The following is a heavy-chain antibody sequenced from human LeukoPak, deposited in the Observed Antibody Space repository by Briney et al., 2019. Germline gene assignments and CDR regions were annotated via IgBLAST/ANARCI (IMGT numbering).Heavy chain of an antibody. J-gene: IGHJ4*02. Sequence: SETLSLTCAVYGGSFSGYYWSWIRQPPGKGLEWIGYIYYSGSTNYNPSLKSRVTISVDTSKNQFSLKLSSVTAADTAVYYCARGSSGWPDYWGQGTLVTVSS. CDR3: ARGSSGWPDY. CDR1: GGSFSGYY. CDR2: IYYSGST. V-gene: IGHV4-59*08. D-gene: IGHD6-19*01.